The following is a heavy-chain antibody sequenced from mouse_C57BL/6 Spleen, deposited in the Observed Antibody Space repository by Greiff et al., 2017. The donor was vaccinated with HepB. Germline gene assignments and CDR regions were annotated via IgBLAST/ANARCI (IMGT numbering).Heavy chain of an antibody. CDR1: GYAFSSSW. CDR3: ARGGDYGNYGDY. Sequence: VKLQESGPELVKPGASVKISCKASGYAFSSSWMNWVKQRPGKGLEWIGRIYPGDGDTNYNGKFKGKATMTADKSYSTAYMQLSSLTSEDSAVYFCARGGDYGNYGDYWGQGTTLTVSS. J-gene: IGHJ2*01. CDR2: IYPGDGDT. V-gene: IGHV1-82*01. D-gene: IGHD2-1*01.